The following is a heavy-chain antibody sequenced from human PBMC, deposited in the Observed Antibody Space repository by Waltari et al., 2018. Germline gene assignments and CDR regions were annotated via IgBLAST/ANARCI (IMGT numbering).Heavy chain of an antibody. J-gene: IGHJ4*02. D-gene: IGHD3-22*01. CDR2: ISSKSGAT. Sequence: QVQLVQSGAAVKKPGASVQVSCKASAYTFTGYYLHWARQAPGQGLEWMGWISSKSGATEYAQQFQGRVTMTRDTSISTAYMELSRLRSDDTAVYYCARDVLPSGGYSPTDYWGQGTLVTVSS. CDR1: AYTFTGYY. CDR3: ARDVLPSGGYSPTDY. V-gene: IGHV1-2*02.